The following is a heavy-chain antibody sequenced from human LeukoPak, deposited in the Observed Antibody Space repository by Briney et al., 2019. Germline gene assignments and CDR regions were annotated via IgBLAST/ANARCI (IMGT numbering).Heavy chain of an antibody. J-gene: IGHJ6*03. D-gene: IGHD3-10*01. CDR2: MNPNSGNT. V-gene: IGHV1-8*01. CDR3: ARGPGSGSYPYYYYYYMDV. Sequence: GASVKVSCKASGYTFTSYDINWVRQATGQGLEWMGWMNPNSGNTGYAQKFQGRVTMTRNTSISTAYMELSSLRSEDTAVYYCARGPGSGSYPYYYYYYMDVWGKGTTVTVSS. CDR1: GYTFTSYD.